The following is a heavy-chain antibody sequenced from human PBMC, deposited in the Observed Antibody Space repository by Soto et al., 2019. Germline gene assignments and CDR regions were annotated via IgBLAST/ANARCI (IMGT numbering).Heavy chain of an antibody. Sequence: GGSLRLSCAASGFTYSIYTMSWVRQAPGKGLEWVSVIYSGGSTYYADSVKGRFTISRDNSKNTLYLQMNSLRAEDTAVYYCARDRIAVAGNPEYFQHWGQGTLVTVSS. CDR2: IYSGGST. CDR3: ARDRIAVAGNPEYFQH. D-gene: IGHD6-19*01. V-gene: IGHV3-66*01. CDR1: GFTYSIYT. J-gene: IGHJ1*01.